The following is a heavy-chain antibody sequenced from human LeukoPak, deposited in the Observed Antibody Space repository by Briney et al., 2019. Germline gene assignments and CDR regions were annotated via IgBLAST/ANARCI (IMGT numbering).Heavy chain of an antibody. Sequence: TSETLSLTCTVSGGSISSYYWSWIRQPPGKGLEWIGYIYYSGSTNYNPSLKSRVTISVDTSKNQFSLKLSSVTAADTAVYYCARVLRFNYYDSSGYLHDAFDIWGQGTMVTVSS. CDR3: ARVLRFNYYDSSGYLHDAFDI. CDR2: IYYSGST. J-gene: IGHJ3*02. CDR1: GGSISSYY. D-gene: IGHD3-22*01. V-gene: IGHV4-59*01.